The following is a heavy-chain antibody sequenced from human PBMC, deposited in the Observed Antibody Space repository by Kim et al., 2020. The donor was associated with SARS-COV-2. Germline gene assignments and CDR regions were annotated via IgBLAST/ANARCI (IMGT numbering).Heavy chain of an antibody. CDR2: ISWNSGSI. Sequence: GGSLRLSCAASGFTFDDYAMHWVRQAPGKGLEWVSGISWNSGSIGYADSVKGRFTISRDNAKNSLYLQMNSLRAEDTALYYCAKDTGYYYYYGMDVWGQGTTVTVSS. D-gene: IGHD3-10*01. CDR3: AKDTGYYYYYGMDV. CDR1: GFTFDDYA. J-gene: IGHJ6*02. V-gene: IGHV3-9*01.